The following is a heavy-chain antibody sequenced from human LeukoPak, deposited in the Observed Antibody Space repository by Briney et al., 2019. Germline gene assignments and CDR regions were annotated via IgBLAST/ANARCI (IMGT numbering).Heavy chain of an antibody. CDR3: AKDGRGYYYGTLDY. V-gene: IGHV3-23*01. D-gene: IGHD3-22*01. Sequence: GGSLRLSCAASGFTFSSYAMSWVRQAPGKGLEWVSAISGSGGNTYYADSVKGRFTISRDNSKNTLYLQMNSLRAEDTAVYYCAKDGRGYYYGTLDYWGQETLVTVSS. J-gene: IGHJ4*02. CDR1: GFTFSSYA. CDR2: ISGSGGNT.